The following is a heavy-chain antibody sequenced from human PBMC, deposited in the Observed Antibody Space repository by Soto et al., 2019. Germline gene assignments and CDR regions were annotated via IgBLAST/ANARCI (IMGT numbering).Heavy chain of an antibody. Sequence: PSETLSLTCTVHGGSFSAYYWTWIRQSPGKVLEWMGAINQSGSTTYNPSRRSRVTISVDTSKNQLSLSLSSVTAADTAVYYCAKLKNHYYYGLDVWGQGTTVTVSS. CDR2: INQSGST. V-gene: IGHV4-34*01. CDR3: AKLKNHYYYGLDV. CDR1: GGSFSAYY. J-gene: IGHJ6*02.